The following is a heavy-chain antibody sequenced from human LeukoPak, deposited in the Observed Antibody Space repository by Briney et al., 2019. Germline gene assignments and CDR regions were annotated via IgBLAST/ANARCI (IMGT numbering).Heavy chain of an antibody. D-gene: IGHD6-13*01. CDR1: GYSISSGYY. V-gene: IGHV4-38-2*02. J-gene: IGHJ4*02. CDR3: ASSNWLRDANFDS. Sequence: SETLSLTCTVSGYSISSGYYWGWIRQPPGKGLEYIGRIYNSGSTNYNPSLKSRVTISVDTPKNQFSLKLTSVTASDSAVYYCASSNWLRDANFDSWGQGTLVTVSS. CDR2: IYNSGST.